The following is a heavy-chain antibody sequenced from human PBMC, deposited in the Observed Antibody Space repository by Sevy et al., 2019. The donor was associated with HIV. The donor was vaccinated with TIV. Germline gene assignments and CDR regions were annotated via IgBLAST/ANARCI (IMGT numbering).Heavy chain of an antibody. CDR1: GFTFSSYG. J-gene: IGHJ6*02. D-gene: IGHD5-18*01. CDR3: AKIPLEEGYSYGYRYYYYGMDV. Sequence: GGSLRLSCAASGFTFSSYGMHWVRQAPGKGLEWVAVISYDGSNKYYADSVKGRFTISRDNSKNTLYLQMNSLRAEETAVYYCAKIPLEEGYSYGYRYYYYGMDVWGQGTTVTVSS. V-gene: IGHV3-30*18. CDR2: ISYDGSNK.